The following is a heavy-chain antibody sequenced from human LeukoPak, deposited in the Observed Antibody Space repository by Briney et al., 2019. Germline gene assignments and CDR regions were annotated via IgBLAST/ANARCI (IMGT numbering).Heavy chain of an antibody. D-gene: IGHD1-26*01. CDR2: ISGSGGST. Sequence: GGSLRLSCTASGFRFSNYAMNWVRQAPGKGLEWVSVISGSGGSTYYADSVKGRFTISRDNSKNTLYLQMNSLRAEDTAVYYCARDKGAAAEERSDYWGQGTLVTVSS. J-gene: IGHJ4*02. CDR3: ARDKGAAAEERSDY. CDR1: GFRFSNYA. V-gene: IGHV3-23*01.